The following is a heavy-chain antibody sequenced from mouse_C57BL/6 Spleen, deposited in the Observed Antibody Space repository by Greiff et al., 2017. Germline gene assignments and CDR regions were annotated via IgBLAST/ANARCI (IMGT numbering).Heavy chain of an antibody. J-gene: IGHJ1*03. V-gene: IGHV1-54*01. D-gene: IGHD1-1*01. CDR1: GYAFTNYL. CDR3: AREDFITTDQGYFDV. CDR2: INPGSGGT. Sequence: QVQLQQSGAELVRPGTSVKVSCKASGYAFTNYLIEWVKQRPGQGLEWIGVINPGSGGTNYNEKFKGKATLTADKSSSTAYMQLSSLPSEDSAVYFCAREDFITTDQGYFDVWGTGTTVTVSS.